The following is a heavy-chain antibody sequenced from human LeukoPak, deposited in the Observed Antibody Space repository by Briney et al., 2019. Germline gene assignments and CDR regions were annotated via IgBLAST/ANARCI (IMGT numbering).Heavy chain of an antibody. J-gene: IGHJ4*02. CDR3: ARVSYYYDSSGYSPRYYFDY. V-gene: IGHV1-2*02. D-gene: IGHD3-22*01. Sequence: ASVKVSCKASGYTFTGYYMHWVRQAPGQGLEWMGWINPNSGGTNYAQKFQGRVTMTRDTSISTAYMELSRLRSDDTAVCYCARVSYYYDSSGYSPRYYFDYWGQGTLVTVSS. CDR1: GYTFTGYY. CDR2: INPNSGGT.